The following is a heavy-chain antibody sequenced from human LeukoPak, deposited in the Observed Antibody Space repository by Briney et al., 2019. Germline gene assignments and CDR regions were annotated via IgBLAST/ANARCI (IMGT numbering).Heavy chain of an antibody. V-gene: IGHV3-23*01. CDR1: GFTFSSYA. J-gene: IGHJ4*02. D-gene: IGHD3-22*01. Sequence: GGSLRLSCAASGFTFSSYAMTWVREAPGKGLVWVSAISGSGSSTYYADSVKGRFTISRDNSKNMLYLQMNSLRAGDTAVYYCAKSRARTECSSGSTDYWGQGTLVTVSS. CDR2: ISGSGSST. CDR3: AKSRARTECSSGSTDY.